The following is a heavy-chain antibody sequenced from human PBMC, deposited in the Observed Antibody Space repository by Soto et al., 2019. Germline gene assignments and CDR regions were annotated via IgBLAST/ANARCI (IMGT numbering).Heavy chain of an antibody. J-gene: IGHJ6*03. CDR3: AREGGSSWYNYYYMDV. CDR2: INHSGST. D-gene: IGHD6-13*01. CDR1: GGSFSGYY. Sequence: QVQLQQWGAGLLKPSETLSLTCAVYGGSFSGYYWSWIRQPPGKGLEWIGEINHSGSTNYNPSLKSRVTISVDTSKNQFSLKLSSVTAADTAVYYCAREGGSSWYNYYYMDVWGKGTTVTVSS. V-gene: IGHV4-34*01.